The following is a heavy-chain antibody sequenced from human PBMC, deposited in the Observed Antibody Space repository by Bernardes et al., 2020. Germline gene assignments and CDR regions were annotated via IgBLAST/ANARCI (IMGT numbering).Heavy chain of an antibody. Sequence: GSLRLSCAVSGFTFSNYAMSWVRQAPGKGLEWVSSISTSGGSTYYTDSVKGRFTISRDNSKNTLYLQMNNLSAEDSALYYCAKAARSGSTSCCPFDCWGQGALVTVSS. CDR2: ISTSGGST. D-gene: IGHD2-2*01. CDR3: AKAARSGSTSCCPFDC. CDR1: GFTFSNYA. V-gene: IGHV3-23*01. J-gene: IGHJ4*02.